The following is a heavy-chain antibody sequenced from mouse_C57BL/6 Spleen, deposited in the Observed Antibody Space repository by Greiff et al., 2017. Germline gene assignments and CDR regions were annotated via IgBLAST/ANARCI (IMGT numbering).Heavy chain of an antibody. V-gene: IGHV3-6*01. CDR3: ARGDDGYYEGAMDY. CDR1: GYSITSGYY. D-gene: IGHD2-3*01. J-gene: IGHJ4*01. CDR2: ISYDGSN. Sequence: EVQLQESGPGLVKPSQSLSLTCSVTGYSITSGYYWNWIRQFPGNKLEWMGYISYDGSNNYNPSLKNRISITRDTSKNQFFLKLNSVTTEDTATYYCARGDDGYYEGAMDYWGQGTSVTVSS.